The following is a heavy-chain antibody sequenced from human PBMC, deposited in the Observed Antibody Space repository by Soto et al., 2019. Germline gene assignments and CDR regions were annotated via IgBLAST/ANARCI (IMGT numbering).Heavy chain of an antibody. CDR1: GFTVSSNY. V-gene: IGHV3-53*01. Sequence: QPGGSLRLSCAASGFTVSSNYLTWVRQAPGRGLKWVSVLYPDGRAYYADSVKGRFSISTDNSKNSVYLHMSTLRVEDTAVYYCARGLGRENHDNRGYFHLDYWGQGSLVTVSS. CDR3: ARGLGRENHDNRGYFHLDY. CDR2: LYPDGRA. J-gene: IGHJ4*02. D-gene: IGHD3-22*01.